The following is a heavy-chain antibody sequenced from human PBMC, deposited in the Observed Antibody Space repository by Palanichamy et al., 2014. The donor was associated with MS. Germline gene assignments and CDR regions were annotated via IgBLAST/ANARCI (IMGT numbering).Heavy chain of an antibody. CDR1: GFTFSSYA. CDR2: ISFDGSNK. Sequence: QVQLAESGGGVVQPGRSLRLSCAASGFTFSSYAMHWVRQAPGKGLEWVAVISFDGSNKYYADSVKGRITISRDNSKNTVYLQVNSLRPEDTALYYCARDPYSRSSGWFDPWGQGTLITVSS. J-gene: IGHJ5*02. CDR3: ARDPYSRSSGWFDP. V-gene: IGHV3-30-3*01. D-gene: IGHD6-6*01.